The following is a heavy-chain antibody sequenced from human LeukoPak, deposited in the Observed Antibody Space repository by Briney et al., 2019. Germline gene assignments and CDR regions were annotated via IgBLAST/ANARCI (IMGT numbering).Heavy chain of an antibody. CDR1: GFTFSNYI. V-gene: IGHV3-30*04. CDR2: ILENGSNQ. D-gene: IGHD6-19*01. CDR3: ARVQGGGYRTADY. J-gene: IGHJ4*02. Sequence: GGSLRLSCAASGFTFSNYIMHWVRQAPGKGLDWVAVILENGSNQYYADFVKGRFTISRDNSKNTLFLQMNSLRGEDTAMYYCARVQGGGYRTADYWGQGTLVTVAS.